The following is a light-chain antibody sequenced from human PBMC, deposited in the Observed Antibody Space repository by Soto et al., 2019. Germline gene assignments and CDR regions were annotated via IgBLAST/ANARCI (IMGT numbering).Light chain of an antibody. CDR3: QQYGSSGT. CDR1: QSVSNNY. J-gene: IGKJ1*01. CDR2: VAS. Sequence: EMVLKQSPGTLSLSTRQRATLSFWASQSVSNNYLAWYQQKPGQAPRLLIYVASNRATGIQDRFSGSGSGTDFTLTISRLEPEDFAVYYRQQYGSSGTFGKGKKVDIK. V-gene: IGKV3-20*01.